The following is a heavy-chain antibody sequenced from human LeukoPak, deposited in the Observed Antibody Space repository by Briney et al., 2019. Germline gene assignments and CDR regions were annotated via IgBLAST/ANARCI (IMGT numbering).Heavy chain of an antibody. Sequence: GGSLRLSCAASGFTFSDYYMSWIRQAPGKGLEWVSYISSSGSTIYYADSVKGRFTISRDNAKNSLYLQMNSLRAEDTAVYYCARGISSGYYSRVFDYWGQGTLVSVSS. CDR1: GFTFSDYY. J-gene: IGHJ4*02. V-gene: IGHV3-11*01. D-gene: IGHD3-22*01. CDR2: ISSSGSTI. CDR3: ARGISSGYYSRVFDY.